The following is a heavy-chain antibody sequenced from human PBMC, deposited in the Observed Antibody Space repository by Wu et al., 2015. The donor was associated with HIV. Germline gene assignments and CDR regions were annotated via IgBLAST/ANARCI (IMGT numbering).Heavy chain of an antibody. CDR3: ARSRGTHCSGGSCYLPGSYYYYGMDV. Sequence: QVQLVQVWGVRWKKPGSSVKVSCKASGGTFSSYAISWVRQAPGQGLEWMGGIIPIFGTANYAQKFQGRVTITTDESTSTAYMELSSLRSEDTAVYYCARSRGTHCSGGSCYLPGSYYYYGMDVWGQGTTVTVSS. J-gene: IGHJ6*02. CDR2: IIPIFGTA. D-gene: IGHD2-15*01. CDR1: GGTFSSYA. V-gene: IGHV1-69*05.